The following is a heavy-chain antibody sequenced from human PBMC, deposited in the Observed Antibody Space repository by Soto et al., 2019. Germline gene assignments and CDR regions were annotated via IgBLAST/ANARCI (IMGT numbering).Heavy chain of an antibody. CDR1: GFTFSSYS. CDR2: ISSSSSTI. J-gene: IGHJ6*04. CDR3: ARPNYYGSGSSLYYYYGMDV. D-gene: IGHD3-10*01. Sequence: PGGSLRLSCAASGFTFSSYSMNWVRQAPGKGLEWVSYISSSSSTIYYADSVKGRFTISRDNAKNSLYLQMNSLRDEDTAVYYCARPNYYGSGSSLYYYYGMDVWGKGTTVTVS. V-gene: IGHV3-48*02.